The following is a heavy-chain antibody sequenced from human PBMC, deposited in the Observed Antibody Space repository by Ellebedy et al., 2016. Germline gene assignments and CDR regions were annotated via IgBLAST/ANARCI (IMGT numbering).Heavy chain of an antibody. CDR2: IFYSGNT. J-gene: IGHJ2*01. CDR3: ARVKLASIWGRGWYFDL. CDR1: GGSISTSSYY. Sequence: SETLSLTCTVSGGSISTSSYYWGWIRQPPGKGLDWIGSIFYSGNTYYNPSLKSRVTVSVDTSKNQFSLRLNSVTAADTAVYYCARVKLASIWGRGWYFDLWGRGTLVTVSS. D-gene: IGHD3-16*01. V-gene: IGHV4-39*07.